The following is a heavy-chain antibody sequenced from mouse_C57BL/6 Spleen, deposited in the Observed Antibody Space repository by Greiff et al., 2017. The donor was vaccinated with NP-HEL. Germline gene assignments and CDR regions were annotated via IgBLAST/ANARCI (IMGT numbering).Heavy chain of an antibody. Sequence: QVQLKESGPGILQSSQTLSLTCSFSGFSLSTSGMGVSWIRQPSGKGLEWLAHIYWDDDKRYNPSLKSRLTISKDTSRNQVFLKITSVDTADTATYYCARIPLDDYLYYAMDYWGQGTSVTVSS. CDR2: IYWDDDK. CDR1: GFSLSTSGMG. V-gene: IGHV8-12*01. D-gene: IGHD2-4*01. J-gene: IGHJ4*01. CDR3: ARIPLDDYLYYAMDY.